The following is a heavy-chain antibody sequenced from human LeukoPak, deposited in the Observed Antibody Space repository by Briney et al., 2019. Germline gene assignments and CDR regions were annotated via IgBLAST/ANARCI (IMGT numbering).Heavy chain of an antibody. CDR3: ARASKVVVTAIPY. D-gene: IGHD2-21*02. V-gene: IGHV3-30*03. Sequence: GGSLRLSCAASGFTFSSYGMHWVRQAPGKGLEWVAVISYDGSNKSYADSVKGRFTISRDNAKNTLYLQMNSLSAEDTAVYCCARASKVVVTAIPYWGQGTLVTVSS. CDR2: ISYDGSNK. CDR1: GFTFSSYG. J-gene: IGHJ4*02.